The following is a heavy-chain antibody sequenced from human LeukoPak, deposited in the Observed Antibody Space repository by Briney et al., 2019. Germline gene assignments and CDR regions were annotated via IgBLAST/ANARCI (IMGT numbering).Heavy chain of an antibody. J-gene: IGHJ4*02. CDR2: IHYSGST. D-gene: IGHD3-10*01. Sequence: SETLSLTCTVSGGSISSYYWSWIRQPPGKGLEWIGYIHYSGSTSYNPSLKSRVTISIDTSKNQFSLKLTSVTAADTAVYYCAGPMVRGVSPLEYWGQGILVTVSS. CDR3: AGPMVRGVSPLEY. CDR1: GGSISSYY. V-gene: IGHV4-59*01.